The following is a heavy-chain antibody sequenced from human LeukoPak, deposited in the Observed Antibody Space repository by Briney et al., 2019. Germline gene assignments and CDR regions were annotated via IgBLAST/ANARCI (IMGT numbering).Heavy chain of an antibody. CDR2: ISYDGSNK. CDR3: AKDSLFWSGYYWNWFDP. V-gene: IGHV3-30-3*01. D-gene: IGHD3-3*01. J-gene: IGHJ5*02. CDR1: GFTFSSYA. Sequence: GGSLRLSCAASGFTFSSYAMYWVRQAPGKGLEWVAVISYDGSNKYYADSVKGRFTISRDNSKNTLYLQMNSLRTEDTALYYCAKDSLFWSGYYWNWFDPWGQGTLVTVSS.